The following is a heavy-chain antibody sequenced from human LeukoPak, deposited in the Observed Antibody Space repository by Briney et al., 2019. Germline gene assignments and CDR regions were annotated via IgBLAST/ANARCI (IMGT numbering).Heavy chain of an antibody. CDR1: GFTFSDYY. CDR3: ARDGHAYGRGSPHY. J-gene: IGHJ4*02. CDR2: ISSSGSTK. Sequence: GGALRLSCAASGFTFSDYYMRWIRQAPGKGLEWVSYISSSGSTKYYADSVKGRFTISRDNAKNSYLQMNSLRAEDTAVYYCARDGHAYGRGSPHYWGQGTLVTVSS. D-gene: IGHD3-10*01. V-gene: IGHV3-11*01.